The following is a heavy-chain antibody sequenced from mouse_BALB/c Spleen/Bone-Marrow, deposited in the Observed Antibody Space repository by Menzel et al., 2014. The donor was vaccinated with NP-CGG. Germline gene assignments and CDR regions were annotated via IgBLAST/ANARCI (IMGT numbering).Heavy chain of an antibody. Sequence: VQLVESGAELAKPGASVKMSCKASGYTFTSYWMYWVKQRPGQGLEWIGYIDPSTGYTEYNQKFKDKATLTADKSSSTAYMQLSSLTSEDSAVYYCARSNYPAWFAYWGQGTLVTVSA. CDR1: GYTFTSYW. J-gene: IGHJ3*01. V-gene: IGHV1-7*01. D-gene: IGHD2-5*01. CDR2: IDPSTGYT. CDR3: ARSNYPAWFAY.